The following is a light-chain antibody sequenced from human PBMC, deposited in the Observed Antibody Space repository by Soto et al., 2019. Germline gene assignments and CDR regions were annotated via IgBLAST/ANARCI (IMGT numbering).Light chain of an antibody. Sequence: DIQMTQSPSSVSASIGDRVTITCRASHIIGSWLAWYQQKPGKAPTLLIYAASSLQSGVPSSFSGSGSGTAFYLTITSLQAEDFATYYCHQANSFPFTFGPGTKVDIK. CDR2: AAS. CDR3: HQANSFPFT. V-gene: IGKV1-12*02. CDR1: HIIGSW. J-gene: IGKJ3*01.